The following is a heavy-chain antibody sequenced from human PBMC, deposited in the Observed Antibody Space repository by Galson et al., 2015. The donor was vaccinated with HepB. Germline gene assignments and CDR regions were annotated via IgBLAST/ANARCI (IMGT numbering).Heavy chain of an antibody. D-gene: IGHD6-19*01. Sequence: SLRLSCAASGFTFSNYAMHWVRQAPGKGLEYVSGISSNGGSTFYGDSVKGRFTISRDNSKNTLYLQMGSLRAEDMAVYYCARSYGSGWNEIDYWGQGTLVTVSS. J-gene: IGHJ4*02. CDR1: GFTFSNYA. CDR3: ARSYGSGWNEIDY. CDR2: ISSNGGST. V-gene: IGHV3-64*02.